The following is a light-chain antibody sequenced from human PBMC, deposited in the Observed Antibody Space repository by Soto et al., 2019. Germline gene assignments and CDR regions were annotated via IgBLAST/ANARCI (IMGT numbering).Light chain of an antibody. Sequence: QSALTQPASVSGSPGQSITISCTGTSSDVGAYNYVSWYQQLLGTAPNLMIYGVTIRPSGVSDRFSGSKSGNTAYLTISGLQAEDEADYYCSSYTTSSTLIVFGSGTKVTVL. CDR2: GVT. J-gene: IGLJ1*01. CDR1: SSDVGAYNY. CDR3: SSYTTSSTLIV. V-gene: IGLV2-14*01.